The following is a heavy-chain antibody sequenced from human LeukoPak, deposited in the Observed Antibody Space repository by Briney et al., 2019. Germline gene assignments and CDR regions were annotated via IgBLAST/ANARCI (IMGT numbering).Heavy chain of an antibody. CDR3: AKAFYTAMVSGGSINYYYAMDV. Sequence: SVKVSCKASGGTFSSYAISWVRQAPGQGLEWMGRIIPIFGTANYAQKFQGRVTVIADESTSTAYMELSSLRSEDTAVYYCAKAFYTAMVSGGSINYYYAMDVWGQGTTVTVSS. CDR1: GGTFSSYA. J-gene: IGHJ6*02. D-gene: IGHD5-18*01. CDR2: IIPIFGTA. V-gene: IGHV1-69*13.